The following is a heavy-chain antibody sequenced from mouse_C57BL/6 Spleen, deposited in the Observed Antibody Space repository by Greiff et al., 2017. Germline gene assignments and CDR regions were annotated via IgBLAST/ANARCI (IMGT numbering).Heavy chain of an antibody. D-gene: IGHD4-1*02. V-gene: IGHV1-82*01. CDR3: APTGTWGDFDY. CDR2: IYPGDGDT. J-gene: IGHJ2*01. Sequence: VQLHQSGPELVKPGASVKISCKASGYAFSSSWMNWVKQRPGKGLEWIGRIYPGDGDTNYNGKFKGKATLTADKSSSTAYMQLSSLTSEDSAVCFCAPTGTWGDFDYWGQGTTLTVSS. CDR1: GYAFSSSW.